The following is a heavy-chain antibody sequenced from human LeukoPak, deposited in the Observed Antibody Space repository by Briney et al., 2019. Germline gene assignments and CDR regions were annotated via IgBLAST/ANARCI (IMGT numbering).Heavy chain of an antibody. D-gene: IGHD5-18*01. CDR2: IIPMFGTA. Sequence: SVKVSCKASGGTFSSYAISWVRQAPGQGLEWMGGIIPMFGTANYAQKVQGRVTITADKSTSTAYMELSSLRSEDTAVYYCARVWTYSYGLGAFDYWGQGTLVTVSS. CDR3: ARVWTYSYGLGAFDY. CDR1: GGTFSSYA. V-gene: IGHV1-69*06. J-gene: IGHJ4*02.